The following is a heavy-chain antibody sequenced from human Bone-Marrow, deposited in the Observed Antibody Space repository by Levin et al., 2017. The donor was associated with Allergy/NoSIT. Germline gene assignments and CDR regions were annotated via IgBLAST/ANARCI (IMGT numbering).Heavy chain of an antibody. CDR1: GGTFSSYA. CDR3: ARGTYYYDSSGYPCLDYFDY. Sequence: SVKVSCKASGGTFSSYAISWVRQAPGQGLEWMGGIIPIFGTANYAQKFQGRVTITADKSTSTAYMELSSLRSEDTAVYYCARGTYYYDSSGYPCLDYFDYWGQGTLVTVSS. CDR2: IIPIFGTA. D-gene: IGHD3-22*01. J-gene: IGHJ4*02. V-gene: IGHV1-69*06.